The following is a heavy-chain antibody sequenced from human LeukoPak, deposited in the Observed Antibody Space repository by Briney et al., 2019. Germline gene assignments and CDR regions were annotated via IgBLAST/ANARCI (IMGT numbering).Heavy chain of an antibody. J-gene: IGHJ4*02. D-gene: IGHD1-26*01. CDR2: IYYSGST. CDR1: GGSISSYY. V-gene: IGHV4-59*08. CDR3: ARSSLMVGATLFDY. Sequence: SETLSLTCTVSGGSISSYYWSWIRQPPGKGLEWIGYIYYSGSTNYSPSLGSRVTLSLDTSKNQLSLKLSSVTAADTAVYYCARSSLMVGATLFDYWGQGTLVTVSS.